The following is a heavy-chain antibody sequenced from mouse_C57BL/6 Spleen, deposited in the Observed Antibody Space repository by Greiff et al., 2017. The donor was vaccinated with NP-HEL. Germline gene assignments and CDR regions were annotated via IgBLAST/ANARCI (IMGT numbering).Heavy chain of an antibody. D-gene: IGHD2-4*01. V-gene: IGHV1-20*01. CDR3: ARRYDYGGAWFAY. Sequence: VQLQQSGPELVKPGDSVKISCKASGYSFTGYFMNWVMQSNGKSLEWIGRINPYNGDTFYNQKFKGKATLTVDKSSSTAHMELRSLTSEDSAVYYCARRYDYGGAWFAYWGQGTLVTVAA. CDR2: INPYNGDT. CDR1: GYSFTGYF. J-gene: IGHJ3*01.